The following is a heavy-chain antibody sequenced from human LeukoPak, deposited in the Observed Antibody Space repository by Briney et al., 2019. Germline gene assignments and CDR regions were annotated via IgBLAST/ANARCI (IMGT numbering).Heavy chain of an antibody. Sequence: GASVKVSCKASGHTFTNYHIHWVRQAPGQGVEWMGAVYATGGVAINTQTFPVRVTMTRDTSTGTVYMELSGLRFEDTAIYYCATEAPRSYYFDYWGQGIQVTVSS. CDR3: ATEAPRSYYFDY. J-gene: IGHJ4*02. CDR2: VYATGGVA. V-gene: IGHV1-46*01. CDR1: GHTFTNYH.